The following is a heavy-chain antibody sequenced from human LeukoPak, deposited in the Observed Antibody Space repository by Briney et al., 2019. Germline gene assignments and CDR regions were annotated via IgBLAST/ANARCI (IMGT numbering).Heavy chain of an antibody. CDR3: ARDAGGNSSGDY. D-gene: IGHD4-23*01. V-gene: IGHV4-30-4*08. J-gene: IGHJ4*02. Sequence: SETLSLTCTVSGGSISSGGYYWSWIRQPPGKGLEWIGYIYYSGSTYYNPSLKSRVTISVDTSKNQFSLKLSSVTAADTAVYYCARDAGGNSSGDYWGQGTLVTVSS. CDR1: GGSISSGGYY. CDR2: IYYSGST.